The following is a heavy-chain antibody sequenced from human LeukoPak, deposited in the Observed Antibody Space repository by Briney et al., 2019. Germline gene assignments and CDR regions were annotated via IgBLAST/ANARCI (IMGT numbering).Heavy chain of an antibody. CDR1: GFTFSNYA. J-gene: IGHJ4*02. D-gene: IGHD4-23*01. CDR3: AKEQNSKGYFDY. V-gene: IGHV3-23*01. Sequence: GGSLRLSCAASGFTFSNYAMSWVRQAPGKGLEWVSAISGSGGRTYYPDSVRGRFTISRDNSNNTLSLQMNSLRAEDTAVYYCAKEQNSKGYFDYWGQGTLVTVSS. CDR2: ISGSGGRT.